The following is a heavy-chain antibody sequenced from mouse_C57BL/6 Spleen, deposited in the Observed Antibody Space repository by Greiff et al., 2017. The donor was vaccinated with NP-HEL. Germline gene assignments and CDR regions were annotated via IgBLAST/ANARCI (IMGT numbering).Heavy chain of an antibody. Sequence: LQPGAELVKPGASVKMSCKASGYTFTSYWITWVKQRPGQGLEWIGDIYPGSGSTNYNEKFKSKATLTVDTSSSTAYMQLSSLTSEDSAVYYGAREGITTVVASYWYFDVWGTGTTVTVSS. CDR1: GYTFTSYW. D-gene: IGHD1-1*01. V-gene: IGHV1-55*01. CDR3: AREGITTVVASYWYFDV. CDR2: IYPGSGST. J-gene: IGHJ1*03.